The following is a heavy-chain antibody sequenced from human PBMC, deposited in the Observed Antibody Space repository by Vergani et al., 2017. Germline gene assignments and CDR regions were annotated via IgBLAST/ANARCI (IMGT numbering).Heavy chain of an antibody. J-gene: IGHJ6*02. CDR2: INTNTGNP. CDR1: GYPFTTYA. D-gene: IGHD1-14*01. CDR3: ARARNHRLDV. Sequence: QVQLVQSGSEWKKPGASVKVSCRASGYPFTTYALSWVRQAPGQGLQWMGWINTNTGNPTYAKGFTGRFVFSLDTSVSTTYLQIDGLKAEDTAVYYWARARNHRLDVWGQGTTVTVSS. V-gene: IGHV7-4-1*01.